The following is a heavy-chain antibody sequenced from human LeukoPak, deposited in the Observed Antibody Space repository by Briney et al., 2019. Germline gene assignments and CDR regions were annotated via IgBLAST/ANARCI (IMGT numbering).Heavy chain of an antibody. CDR2: FSHSGST. Sequence: SETLSLTCAVYGGSFSGYYWSWIRQPPGKGLEGIGEFSHSGSTNYNPSLKSRVTISVDTSKNQFSLKLSSVTAADTAVYYCARTRLYDYWGQGTLVTVSS. CDR3: ARTRLYDY. D-gene: IGHD3-16*02. CDR1: GGSFSGYY. J-gene: IGHJ4*02. V-gene: IGHV4-34*01.